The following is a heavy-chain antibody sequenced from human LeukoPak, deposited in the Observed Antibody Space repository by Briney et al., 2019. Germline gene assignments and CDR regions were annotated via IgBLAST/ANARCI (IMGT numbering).Heavy chain of an antibody. CDR1: GFTVSSYG. J-gene: IGHJ5*02. Sequence: GGSLRLSCAASGFTVSSYGMSWVRRAPGKGPEWVSLVYSDGVTRYADSVQGRFTISRDNSKNTVYLQMNNLRVEDTAVYHCVRDRAEGRAWVEFDPWGQGILVTVSS. CDR3: VRDRAEGRAWVEFDP. V-gene: IGHV3-66*02. CDR2: VYSDGVT.